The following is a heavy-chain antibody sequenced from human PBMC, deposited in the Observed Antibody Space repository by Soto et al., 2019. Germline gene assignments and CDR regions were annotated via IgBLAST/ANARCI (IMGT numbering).Heavy chain of an antibody. J-gene: IGHJ3*02. CDR1: GFTFSSYA. CDR3: AKDQGPPPGAFDI. CDR2: ISGSGGST. V-gene: IGHV3-23*01. Sequence: GGSLRLSCAASGFTFSSYAMSWVRQAPGKGLEWVSAISGSGGSTYYADSVKGRFTISRDNSKNTLYLQMNSLRAEDTAIYYCAKDQGPPPGAFDIWGQGTMVTVSS.